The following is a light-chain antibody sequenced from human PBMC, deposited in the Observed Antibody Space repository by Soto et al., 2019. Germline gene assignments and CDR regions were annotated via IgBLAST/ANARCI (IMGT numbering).Light chain of an antibody. CDR2: DVS. CDR1: SSDVGGYNY. CDR3: CSYTSSSTPWV. J-gene: IGLJ1*01. V-gene: IGLV2-14*03. Sequence: XSVLTQPASVSGSPGQSITISCTGTSSDVGGYNYVSWYQQHPGKAPKLMIYDVSDRPSGISNRFSASKSGNTASLTISGLQAEDEADYYCCSYTSSSTPWVFGTGTKVTVL.